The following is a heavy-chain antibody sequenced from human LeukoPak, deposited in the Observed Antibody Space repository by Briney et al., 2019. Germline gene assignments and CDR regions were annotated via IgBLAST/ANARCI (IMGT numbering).Heavy chain of an antibody. V-gene: IGHV4-34*01. CDR3: ARGRGYCSSTSCYNYFDY. D-gene: IGHD2-2*02. CDR1: GGSFSGYY. Sequence: SETLSLTCAVYGGSFSGYYWSWIRQPPGKGLEWIGEINHSGSTNYNPSLKSRVTISVDTSKNQFSLKLSSVTAADTAVYYCARGRGYCSSTSCYNYFDYWGQGTLVTVSS. J-gene: IGHJ4*02. CDR2: INHSGST.